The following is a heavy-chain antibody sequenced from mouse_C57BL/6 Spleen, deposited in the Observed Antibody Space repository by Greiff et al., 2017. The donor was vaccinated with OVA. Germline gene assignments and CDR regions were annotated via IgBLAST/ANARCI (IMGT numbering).Heavy chain of an antibody. CDR3: TRGLYYGSSLRYFDV. V-gene: IGHV5-9-1*02. J-gene: IGHJ1*03. CDR2: ISSGGDYI. Sequence: EVQRVESGEGLVKPGGSLKLSCAASGFTFSSYAMSWVRQTPEKRLEWVAYISSGGDYIYYADTVKGRFTISRDNARNTLYLQMSSLKSEDTAMYYCTRGLYYGSSLRYFDVWGTGTTVTVSS. CDR1: GFTFSSYA. D-gene: IGHD1-1*01.